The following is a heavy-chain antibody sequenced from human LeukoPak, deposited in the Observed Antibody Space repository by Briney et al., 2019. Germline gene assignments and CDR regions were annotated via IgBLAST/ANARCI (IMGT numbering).Heavy chain of an antibody. V-gene: IGHV3-23*01. J-gene: IGHJ4*02. CDR1: GFTFSSYG. D-gene: IGHD2-8*01. CDR2: ISCSGGTT. Sequence: GGSLRLACAASGFTFSSYGMNWVRQAPGKGLEWVSGISCSGGTTYYADSGKGRFTISRDNSKNSMSLQVSTLRADDTAVDYCAKTNGYNSDWGQGTLVTVSS. CDR3: AKTNGYNSD.